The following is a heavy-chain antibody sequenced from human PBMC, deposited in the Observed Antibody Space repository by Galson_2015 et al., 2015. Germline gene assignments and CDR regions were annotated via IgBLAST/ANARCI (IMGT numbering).Heavy chain of an antibody. Sequence: SLRLSCAASGFTFSSYAMHWVRQAPGKGLEWVAVISYDGSNKYYADSVKGRFNISRDNSKNTLYLQMNSLRAEDTAVYYCAKVVYPELGFSISWPDYSGHGTLITVAS. J-gene: IGHJ4*01. CDR2: ISYDGSNK. CDR1: GFTFSSYA. D-gene: IGHD6-13*01. V-gene: IGHV3-30-3*01. CDR3: AKVVYPELGFSISWPDY.